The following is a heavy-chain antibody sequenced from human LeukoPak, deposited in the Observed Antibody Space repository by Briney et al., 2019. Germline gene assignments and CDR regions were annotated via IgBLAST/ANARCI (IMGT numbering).Heavy chain of an antibody. CDR1: GFTFSSYA. CDR3: AKDGVILAPGIYWYMDV. D-gene: IGHD3-16*02. CDR2: ISGSGGST. V-gene: IGHV3-23*01. Sequence: GGSLRLSCAASGFTFSSYAMSWVRQAPGKGLEWVSAISGSGGSTYYADSVKGRFTISRDNSKNTLYLEMNSLRAEDTAVFYCAKDGVILAPGIYWYMDVWGRGTTVTVSS. J-gene: IGHJ6*03.